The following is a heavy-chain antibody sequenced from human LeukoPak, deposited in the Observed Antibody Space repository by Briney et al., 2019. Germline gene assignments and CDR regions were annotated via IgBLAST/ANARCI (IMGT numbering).Heavy chain of an antibody. D-gene: IGHD6-25*01. CDR3: ARDEIPSGT. CDR1: GFFFSTFG. CDR2: ISVGGGNT. V-gene: IGHV3-23*01. Sequence: GSLRLSCAASGFFFSTFGMSWVRQAPGKGLEWVSAISVGGGNTYYADSVKGRFTISRDNSRSTVDLQMNSLRVEDTGIYYCARDEIPSGTWGQGTMVIVSS. J-gene: IGHJ3*01.